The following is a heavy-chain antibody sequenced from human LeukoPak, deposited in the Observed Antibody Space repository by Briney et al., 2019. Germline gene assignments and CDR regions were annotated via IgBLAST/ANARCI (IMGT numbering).Heavy chain of an antibody. J-gene: IGHJ4*02. V-gene: IGHV3-23*01. CDR3: TKYVGLRRNYHDSSGPPTYFDY. CDR2: ISGSGGST. D-gene: IGHD3-22*01. CDR1: GFTFSSYA. Sequence: PGGSLRLSCVASGFTFSSYAMSWVRQAPGKGLEWVSVISGSGGSTYYADSVKGRFTISRDNSKNTLYLQMNSLRAEDTAVYYCTKYVGLRRNYHDSSGPPTYFDYWGQGTLVTVSS.